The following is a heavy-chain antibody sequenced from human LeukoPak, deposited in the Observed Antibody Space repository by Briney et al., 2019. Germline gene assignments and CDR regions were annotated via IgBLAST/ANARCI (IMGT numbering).Heavy chain of an antibody. Sequence: GGSLRLSCAASGFTFSSYAMSWVRQAPGKGLEWVSAISGSGGSTYYADSVKGRFTISRDNSKNTLYLQMNSLRAEDTAVYYCAKDRPIVDYGDYLPYFDYWGQGTLVTVSS. CDR1: GFTFSSYA. CDR3: AKDRPIVDYGDYLPYFDY. V-gene: IGHV3-23*01. D-gene: IGHD4-17*01. J-gene: IGHJ4*02. CDR2: ISGSGGST.